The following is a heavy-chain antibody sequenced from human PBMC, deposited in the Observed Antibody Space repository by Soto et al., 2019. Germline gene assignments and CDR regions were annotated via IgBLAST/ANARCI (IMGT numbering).Heavy chain of an antibody. D-gene: IGHD6-19*01. CDR1: GFTFSDYY. J-gene: IGHJ3*02. Sequence: PGGSLRLSCAASGFTFSDYYMSWIRQAPGKGLEWVSYISSSGSTIYYADSVKGQFTISRDNAKNSLYLQMNSLRAEDTAVYYCARDLDVAVAGTHPDIWGQGTMVTVSS. V-gene: IGHV3-11*01. CDR3: ARDLDVAVAGTHPDI. CDR2: ISSSGSTI.